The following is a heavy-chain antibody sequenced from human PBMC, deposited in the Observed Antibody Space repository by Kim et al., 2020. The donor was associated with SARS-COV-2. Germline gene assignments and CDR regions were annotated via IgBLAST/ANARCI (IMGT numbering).Heavy chain of an antibody. V-gene: IGHV4-39*01. D-gene: IGHD2-15*01. CDR2: IYYSGST. CDR3: ARDSTTRYYYGMDV. Sequence: SETLSLTCTVSGGSISSSSYYWGWIRQPPGKGLEWIGSIYYSGSTYYNPSLKSRVTISVDTSKNQFSLKLSSVTAADTAVYYCARDSTTRYYYGMDVWGQGTTVTVSS. J-gene: IGHJ6*02. CDR1: GGSISSSSYY.